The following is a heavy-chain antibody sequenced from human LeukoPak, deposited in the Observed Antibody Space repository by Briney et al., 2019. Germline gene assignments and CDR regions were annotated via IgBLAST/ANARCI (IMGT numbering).Heavy chain of an antibody. Sequence: GGSLRLSCAASGFTFDDYAMHWVRQAPGKGLEWVSLISWDGGSTYYADSVKGRFTISRDNSKNSLYLQMNSLRPEDTAFYYCAKDGFDASGSGYYYYYYIDVWGRGTMVTVSS. CDR2: ISWDGGST. D-gene: IGHD3-10*01. J-gene: IGHJ6*03. CDR1: GFTFDDYA. V-gene: IGHV3-43D*03. CDR3: AKDGFDASGSGYYYYYYIDV.